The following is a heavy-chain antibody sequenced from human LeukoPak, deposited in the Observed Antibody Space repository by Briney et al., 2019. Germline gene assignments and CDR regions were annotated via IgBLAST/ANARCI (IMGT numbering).Heavy chain of an antibody. Sequence: GASVKVSCKASGYTFTSYYMHWVRQAPGQGLEWMGIINPSGGSTSYAQKFQGGVTMTRDTAISTAYMELGRLRSDDTAVYYCARDSSGWYDWGQGTLVTVSS. CDR3: ARDSSGWYD. V-gene: IGHV1-46*01. J-gene: IGHJ4*02. D-gene: IGHD6-19*01. CDR1: GYTFTSYY. CDR2: INPSGGST.